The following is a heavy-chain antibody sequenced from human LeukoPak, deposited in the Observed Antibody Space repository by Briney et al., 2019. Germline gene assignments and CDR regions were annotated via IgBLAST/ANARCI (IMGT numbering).Heavy chain of an antibody. J-gene: IGHJ3*02. CDR1: GGSFSGYY. CDR3: ARVLGYCSGGSCTDAFDI. V-gene: IGHV4-34*01. CDR2: INHSGST. Sequence: SETLSLTCAVSGGSFSGYYWSWIRQPPGKGLEWIGEINHSGSTNYNPSLKSRVTISVDTSKNQFSLKLSSVTAADTAVYYCARVLGYCSGGSCTDAFDIWGQGTMVTVSS. D-gene: IGHD2-15*01.